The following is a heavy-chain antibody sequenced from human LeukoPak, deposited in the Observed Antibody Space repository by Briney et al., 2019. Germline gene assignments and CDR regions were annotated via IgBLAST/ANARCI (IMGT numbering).Heavy chain of an antibody. D-gene: IGHD2-2*01. CDR2: ISAYNGNT. Sequence: ASVKVSCKASGYTFTSYGISWVRQAPGQGLEWMGWISAYNGNTNYAQKLQGRVTMTTDTSTSTAYMELRSLRSDDTAVYYCARDPPHSSTSYQLGLMDVWGKGTTVTVSS. CDR1: GYTFTSYG. CDR3: ARDPPHSSTSYQLGLMDV. V-gene: IGHV1-18*01. J-gene: IGHJ6*04.